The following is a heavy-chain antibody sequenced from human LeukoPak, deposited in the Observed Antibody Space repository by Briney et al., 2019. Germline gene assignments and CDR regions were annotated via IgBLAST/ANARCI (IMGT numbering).Heavy chain of an antibody. D-gene: IGHD1/OR15-1a*01. CDR1: GYTFTSYA. V-gene: IGHV1-18*01. J-gene: IGHJ6*03. CDR2: ISAYNGNT. CDR3: ARSAPGTTLGGYYYMDV. Sequence: ASVKVSCKASGYTFTSYAIIWVRQAPGQGLEWMGWISAYNGNTNYAQKLQGRVTMTTDTSTSTAYMELRSLRSDDTAVYYCARSAPGTTLGGYYYMDVWDKGTTVTVSS.